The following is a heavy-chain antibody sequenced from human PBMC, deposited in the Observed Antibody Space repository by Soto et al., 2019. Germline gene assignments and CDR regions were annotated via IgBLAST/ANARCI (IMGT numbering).Heavy chain of an antibody. CDR3: ARGDCSSTSCYPPHPYYFDY. CDR2: IYHSGST. Sequence: QLQLQESGSGLVKPSQTLSLTCAVSGGSISSGGYSWSWIRQPPGKGLEWIGYIYHSGSTYYNPSLKSRVTISVDRSKNQFSLKLGSVTAADTAVYYCARGDCSSTSCYPPHPYYFDYWGQGTLVTVSS. D-gene: IGHD2-2*01. CDR1: GGSISSGGYS. V-gene: IGHV4-30-2*01. J-gene: IGHJ4*02.